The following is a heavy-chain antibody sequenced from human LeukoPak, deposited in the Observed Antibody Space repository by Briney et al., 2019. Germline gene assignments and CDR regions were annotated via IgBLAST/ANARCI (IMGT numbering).Heavy chain of an antibody. CDR2: IHYDGREQ. Sequence: GGSLRLSCAASGFIFSNHGMHWVRQAPGKGLEWVSFIHYDGREQYYADSVKGRFTISRDNSKNTLYLQMNSLRAEDTAVYYCASAGITIFGVVTKRHFDYWGQGTLVTVSS. CDR1: GFIFSNHG. CDR3: ASAGITIFGVVTKRHFDY. D-gene: IGHD3-3*01. V-gene: IGHV3-30*02. J-gene: IGHJ4*02.